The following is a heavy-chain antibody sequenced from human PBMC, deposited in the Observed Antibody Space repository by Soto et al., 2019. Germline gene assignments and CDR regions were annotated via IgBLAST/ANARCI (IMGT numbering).Heavy chain of an antibody. CDR2: ISYSGST. V-gene: IGHV4-61*01. CDR1: GVSDSSTNYY. D-gene: IGHD3-16*01. J-gene: IGHJ6*02. Sequence: PSETLSLTGTVSGVSDSSTNYYWTWIRQPPGKGLEWIGYISYSGSTTYNPSLKSRVTLSVDTSQNQFSLRLTSVTAADAAVYCWARLRIRQGAYYDYGLDVCGQRTTVAVSS. CDR3: ARLRIRQGAYYDYGLDV.